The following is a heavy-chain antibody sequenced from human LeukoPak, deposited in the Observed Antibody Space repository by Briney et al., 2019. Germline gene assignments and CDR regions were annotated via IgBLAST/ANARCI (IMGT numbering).Heavy chain of an antibody. CDR2: IFYSGST. Sequence: SETLSLTCTVSGGSISSYYWSWIRQPPGKGLEWIGNIFYSGSTYYSPSLKSRVTISLDTSRNQFSLKLNSVTAADTAVYYCARGGNSSGWYNPYNWFDPWGQGTLVTVSS. J-gene: IGHJ5*02. V-gene: IGHV4-59*12. D-gene: IGHD6-19*01. CDR1: GGSISSYY. CDR3: ARGGNSSGWYNPYNWFDP.